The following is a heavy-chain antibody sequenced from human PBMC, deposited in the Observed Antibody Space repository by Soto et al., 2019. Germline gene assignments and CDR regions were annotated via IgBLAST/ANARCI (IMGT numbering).Heavy chain of an antibody. D-gene: IGHD4-17*01. CDR1: GGTFSSYA. J-gene: IGHJ5*02. CDR3: ARDLRGDYGYNWFDP. V-gene: IGHV1-69*13. Sequence: ASVKVSFKASGGTFSSYAISWLRQAPGQGLEWMGGIIPIFGTANYAQKFQGRVTITADESTSTAYMELSSLRSEDTAVYYCARDLRGDYGYNWFDPWGQGTLVTVSS. CDR2: IIPIFGTA.